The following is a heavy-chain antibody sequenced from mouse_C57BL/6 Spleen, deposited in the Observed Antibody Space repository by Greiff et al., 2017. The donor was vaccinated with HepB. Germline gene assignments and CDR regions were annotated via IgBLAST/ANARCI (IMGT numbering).Heavy chain of an antibody. Sequence: EVKLEESGPGLVKPSQSLSLTCSVTGYSITSGYYWNWIRQFPGNKLEWMGYISYDGSNNYNPSLKNRISITRDTAKNQFFLKLNSVTTEDTATYYCARGGYGSRGYFDYWGQGTTLTVSS. V-gene: IGHV3-6*01. CDR1: GYSITSGYY. J-gene: IGHJ2*01. CDR2: ISYDGSN. CDR3: ARGGYGSRGYFDY. D-gene: IGHD1-1*01.